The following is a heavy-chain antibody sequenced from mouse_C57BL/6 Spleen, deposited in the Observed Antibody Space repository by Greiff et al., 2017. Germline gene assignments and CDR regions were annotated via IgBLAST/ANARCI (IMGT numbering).Heavy chain of an antibody. J-gene: IGHJ3*01. CDR1: GYAFSSYW. V-gene: IGHV1-80*01. Sequence: VKLQESGAELVKPGASVKISCKASGYAFSSYWMNWVKQRPGKGLEWIGQIYPGDGDTNYNGKFKGKATLTADKSSSTAYMQLSSLTSEDSAVYFCAAPSATVVDGWFAYWGQGTLVTVSA. CDR3: AAPSATVVDGWFAY. CDR2: IYPGDGDT. D-gene: IGHD1-1*01.